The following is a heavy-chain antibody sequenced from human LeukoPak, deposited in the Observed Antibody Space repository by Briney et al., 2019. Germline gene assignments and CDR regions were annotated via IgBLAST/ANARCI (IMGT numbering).Heavy chain of an antibody. Sequence: SETLSLTCTVSGGSISSSSYYWGWIRQPPGKGLEWIGSIYYSGSTYYNPSLKSRVTISVDTSKNQFSLKLSSVTAADTAVYYCARGKNWRVLYYFDYWGQGTLVTVSS. CDR3: ARGKNWRVLYYFDY. D-gene: IGHD1-1*01. J-gene: IGHJ4*02. CDR2: IYYSGST. V-gene: IGHV4-39*01. CDR1: GGSISSSSYY.